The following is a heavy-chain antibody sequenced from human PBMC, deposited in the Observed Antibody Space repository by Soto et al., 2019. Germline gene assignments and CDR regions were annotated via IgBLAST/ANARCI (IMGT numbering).Heavy chain of an antibody. D-gene: IGHD6-19*01. CDR1: GFTFTNYA. CDR2: ISASGGST. J-gene: IGHJ3*02. V-gene: IGHV3-23*01. Sequence: PGGSLRLSCAASGFTFTNYAMSWVRQAPGKGLEWVSTISASGGSTYHADSVKGRFTISRDNSKNTLSMPMNSLRDEDTAAYYCAKDSDSSGNSDAFDIWGQGTMVTVS. CDR3: AKDSDSSGNSDAFDI.